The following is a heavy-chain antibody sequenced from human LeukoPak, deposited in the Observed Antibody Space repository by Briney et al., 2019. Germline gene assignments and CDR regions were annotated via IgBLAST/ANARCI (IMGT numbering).Heavy chain of an antibody. CDR2: INWNNGSM. Sequence: GGSLRISCAASGFVFNEYAMPWVRQAPGKGLEWVSGINWNNGSMEYADSVKGRFSISRDNAKNSLFLQMNRLTPEDTALYYCAKDFTGTYYTRFDYWGQGILVTVSS. D-gene: IGHD3-10*01. J-gene: IGHJ4*02. CDR1: GFVFNEYA. V-gene: IGHV3-9*01. CDR3: AKDFTGTYYTRFDY.